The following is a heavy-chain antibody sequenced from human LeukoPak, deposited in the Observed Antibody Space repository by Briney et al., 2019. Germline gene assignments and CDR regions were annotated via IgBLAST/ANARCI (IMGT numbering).Heavy chain of an antibody. J-gene: IGHJ4*02. V-gene: IGHV4-59*01. D-gene: IGHD5-24*01. CDR1: GGSISSYY. CDR2: IYYSGST. Sequence: SETLSLTCTVSGGSISSYYWSWIRQPPGKGLEWIGYIYYSGSTNYNPSLKSRVTILVDTSKNQFSLKLSSVTAADTAVYYCARVEMAPNPYFDYWGQGTLVTVSS. CDR3: ARVEMAPNPYFDY.